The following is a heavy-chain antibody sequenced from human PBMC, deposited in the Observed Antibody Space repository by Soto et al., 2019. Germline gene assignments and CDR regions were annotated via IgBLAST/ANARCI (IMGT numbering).Heavy chain of an antibody. V-gene: IGHV3-7*03. CDR3: ARESLLKSIPIYGYYYYAMDV. CDR1: GFIFSSSW. CDR2: IKPDGSEV. D-gene: IGHD3-3*01. J-gene: IGHJ6*02. Sequence: EVQLVESGGGLVLPGGSPRLSCAASGFIFSSSWMTWVRQAPGKGLEWVANIKPDGSEVYYADSVKGRFTISRDNPRNSLYPQMSSLRAEDTAVYYCARESLLKSIPIYGYYYYAMDVWGQGTTVIVSS.